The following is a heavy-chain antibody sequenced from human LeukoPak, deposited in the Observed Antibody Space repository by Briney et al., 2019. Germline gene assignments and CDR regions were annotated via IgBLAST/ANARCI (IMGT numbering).Heavy chain of an antibody. J-gene: IGHJ5*02. Sequence: ASVKVSCKASGYIFTSYGISWVRQAPGQGLEWMGWISAYNGNTNYVQKFQGRVTMTTDTSTSTAYVELRSLRSDDTAVYYCARGPTMVRGVTFNWFDPWGQGTLVTVSS. CDR3: ARGPTMVRGVTFNWFDP. CDR2: ISAYNGNT. D-gene: IGHD3-10*01. V-gene: IGHV1-18*01. CDR1: GYIFTSYG.